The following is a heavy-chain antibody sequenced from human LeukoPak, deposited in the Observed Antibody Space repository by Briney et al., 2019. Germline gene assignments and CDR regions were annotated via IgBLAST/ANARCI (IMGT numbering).Heavy chain of an antibody. CDR2: ISYDGSNK. J-gene: IGHJ4*02. Sequence: GGSLRLSCAASGFTFSSYAMHWVRQAPGKGLEWVAVISYDGSNKYYADSVKGRFTISRDNSKNTLYLQMNSLRVEDTAVYYCAREGGTEVSAPLDFWGQGTLVTVSS. D-gene: IGHD2-21*02. V-gene: IGHV3-30*04. CDR3: AREGGTEVSAPLDF. CDR1: GFTFSSYA.